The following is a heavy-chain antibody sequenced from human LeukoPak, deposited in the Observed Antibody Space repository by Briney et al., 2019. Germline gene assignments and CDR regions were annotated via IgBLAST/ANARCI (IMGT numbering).Heavy chain of an antibody. CDR2: ISWNSYSI. D-gene: IGHD3-10*01. CDR3: ARDKGYGSDY. J-gene: IGHJ4*02. CDR1: GFTFDDYA. V-gene: IGHV3-9*01. Sequence: PGRSLRLSCAASGFTFDDYAMHWVRQAPGKGLEWVSGISWNSYSIGYADSVKGRFTISRDNAKNSLYLQMSSLRAEDTAMYYCARDKGYGSDYWGPGVQVTVSS.